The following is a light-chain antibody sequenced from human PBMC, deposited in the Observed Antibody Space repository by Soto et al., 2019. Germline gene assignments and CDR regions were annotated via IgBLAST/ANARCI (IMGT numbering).Light chain of an antibody. J-gene: IGLJ2*01. Sequence: QPVLTQSPSASASLGASVKLTCTLSSGHSSFAIAWHQQQPEKGPRFLMTVNSAGSHTKGDGIPDRFSGSRSGAERYLTISSLQSEDEADYYCQTWGTAIRVFGGGTKLTVL. CDR1: SGHSSFA. CDR2: VNSAGSH. CDR3: QTWGTAIRV. V-gene: IGLV4-69*01.